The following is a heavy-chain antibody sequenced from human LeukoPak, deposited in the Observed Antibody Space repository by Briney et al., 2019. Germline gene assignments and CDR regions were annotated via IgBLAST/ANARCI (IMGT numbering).Heavy chain of an antibody. CDR2: INSDGSST. CDR3: ARSNPHYSDSSGYLNY. J-gene: IGHJ4*02. Sequence: PGRSLRLSCAASGFTFSSYWMHWVRQAPGKGLVWVSRINSDGSSTSYADSEKGRFTISRDNAKNTLYLQMNSLRAEDTAVYYCARSNPHYSDSSGYLNYWGQGTLVTVSS. D-gene: IGHD3-22*01. CDR1: GFTFSSYW. V-gene: IGHV3-74*01.